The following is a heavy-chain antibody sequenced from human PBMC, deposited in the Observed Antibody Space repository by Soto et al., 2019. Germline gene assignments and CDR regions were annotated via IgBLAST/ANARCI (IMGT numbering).Heavy chain of an antibody. CDR3: ARGPPFL. CDR2: VYNNGHT. CDR1: GGSMTRSGYY. Sequence: SETLSLTCTVAGGSMTRSGYYWGWIRQPPGNELQYIGSVYNNGHTYYNPSLTSPVTISIDTSKNQFSLKLRSVTAADTAVYYCARGPPFLWGQGTLVTVSS. V-gene: IGHV4-39*07. J-gene: IGHJ4*02.